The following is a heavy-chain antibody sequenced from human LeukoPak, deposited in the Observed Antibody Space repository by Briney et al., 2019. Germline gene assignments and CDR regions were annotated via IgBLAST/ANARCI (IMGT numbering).Heavy chain of an antibody. CDR1: GFTFSTYC. V-gene: IGHV3-33*01. CDR2: VWSDGNGK. D-gene: IGHD4-17*01. Sequence: PGGSLRLSCAASGFTFSTYCMHWVRQAPGKGLEWVALVWSDGNGKFYADSVKGRFTISRDNSKNTLYLQMNSLRAEDTAVYYCVRVLTVTFDSWGQGTLVTVSS. J-gene: IGHJ4*02. CDR3: VRVLTVTFDS.